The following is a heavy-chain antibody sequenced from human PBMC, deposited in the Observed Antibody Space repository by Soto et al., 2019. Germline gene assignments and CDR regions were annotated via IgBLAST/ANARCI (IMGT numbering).Heavy chain of an antibody. D-gene: IGHD1-26*01. J-gene: IGHJ6*02. CDR3: AKKPPSSIQGWAFGMDA. CDR1: GFSVTTNY. Sequence: EVQLVETGGGLIQPGGSLRLSCLASGFSVTTNYIIWVRQPPGKGLEWVSTTFTGGSTHYADSVKGRFSISRDNSKNTVYLQMNNLRVEDTAVYYCAKKPPSSIQGWAFGMDAWGQGTTVSVSS. V-gene: IGHV3-53*02. CDR2: TFTGGST.